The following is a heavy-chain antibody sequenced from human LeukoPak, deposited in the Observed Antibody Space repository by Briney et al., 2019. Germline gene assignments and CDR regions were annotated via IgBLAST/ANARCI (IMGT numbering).Heavy chain of an antibody. CDR3: TRGRWGFDY. D-gene: IGHD7-27*01. CDR2: ITGSGGST. V-gene: IGHV3-23*01. J-gene: IGHJ4*02. CDR1: GFTFTTYS. Sequence: GGSLRLSCAASGFTFTTYSMTWVRQAPGKGLQWVSAITGSGGSTYYADPVKGRFTISRDNSKNTLSLQMNSLRAEDTAVYYCTRGRWGFDYWGQGTLVIVSS.